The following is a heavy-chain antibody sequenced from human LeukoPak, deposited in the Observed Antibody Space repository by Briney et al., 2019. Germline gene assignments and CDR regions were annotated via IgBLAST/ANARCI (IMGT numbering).Heavy chain of an antibody. CDR2: IRSKTDGGTP. V-gene: IGHV3-15*07. J-gene: IGHJ4*02. D-gene: IGHD6-19*01. CDR1: GFSVSSAW. Sequence: PGGSLRLSCAASGFSVSSAWMNWVRQAPGKGLEWVGYIRSKTDGGTPDYAAPVKGRFTISRDDSKKTVYLQMNSLKIEDTAVYYCITLTRVPVAGNAHYWGQGTLVTVSS. CDR3: ITLTRVPVAGNAHY.